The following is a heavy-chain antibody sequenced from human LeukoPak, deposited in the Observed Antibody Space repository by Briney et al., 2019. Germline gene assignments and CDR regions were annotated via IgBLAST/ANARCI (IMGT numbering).Heavy chain of an antibody. D-gene: IGHD6-19*01. CDR2: IDPNSGGT. Sequence: GASVNVSCKASVYTFTGHHMHWVRQAPGQGLEWMGWIDPNSGGTNYAQKFQGRVNVTTDTYTRPNYMELSRLKSDDPAVYYCAKWRGYSSGWSGPFDDWGQGTLVTVSS. V-gene: IGHV1-2*02. CDR1: VYTFTGHH. J-gene: IGHJ4*01. CDR3: AKWRGYSSGWSGPFDD.